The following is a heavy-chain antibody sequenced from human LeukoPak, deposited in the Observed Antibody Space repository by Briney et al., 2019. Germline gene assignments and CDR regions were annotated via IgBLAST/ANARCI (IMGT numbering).Heavy chain of an antibody. Sequence: SQTLSLTCTVSGGSISSGDYYWSWIRQPPGKGLEWIGYIYYSGSTYYKPSLKSRVTITVDTSKNQLSLKLSSVTAADTAVYYCASSLIREVTMVRGFDYWGQGTLVTVSS. V-gene: IGHV4-30-4*01. D-gene: IGHD3-10*01. CDR2: IYYSGST. J-gene: IGHJ4*02. CDR3: ASSLIREVTMVRGFDY. CDR1: GGSISSGDYY.